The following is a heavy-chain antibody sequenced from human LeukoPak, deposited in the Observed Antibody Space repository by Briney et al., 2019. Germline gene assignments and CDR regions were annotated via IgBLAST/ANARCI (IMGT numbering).Heavy chain of an antibody. D-gene: IGHD4-23*01. V-gene: IGHV3-7*05. CDR2: IKQDGSEK. CDR1: GVTFSSYW. CDR3: ARDGFGNPLGY. Sequence: GGSLRLSCAGSGVTFSSYWMSWVRQAPGKGLEWVANIKQDGSEKYYVDSVKGRFTISRGNAKNSLYLQMNSLRAEDTAVYYCARDGFGNPLGYWGQGALVTVSS. J-gene: IGHJ4*02.